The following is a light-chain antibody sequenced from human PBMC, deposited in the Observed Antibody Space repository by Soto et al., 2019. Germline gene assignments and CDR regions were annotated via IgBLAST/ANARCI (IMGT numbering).Light chain of an antibody. J-gene: IGLJ2*01. CDR1: SSNIGAGFD. CDR2: GNS. CDR3: QSSDSSLSGTRV. Sequence: QAVVTQPPSVSGAPGQRVTISCTGSSSNIGAGFDVHWYQQLPGTAPKLLIYGNSNRPSGVPDRFSGSKSGTLASLAITGLQAEDEAEYYCQSSDSSLSGTRVFGGGTKLTVL. V-gene: IGLV1-40*01.